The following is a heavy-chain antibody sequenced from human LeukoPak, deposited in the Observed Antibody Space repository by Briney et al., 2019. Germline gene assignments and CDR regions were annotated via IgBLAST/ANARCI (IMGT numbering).Heavy chain of an antibody. CDR3: ARVWSSGYTKDY. CDR2: ISYDGSNK. V-gene: IGHV3-30*07. Sequence: GRSLRLSCAASGFTFSSYAMHWVRQAPGKGLEWVAVISYDGSNKYYADSVKGRFTISRDNAKNSVYLQMNSLRAEDTAVYYCARVWSSGYTKDYWGQGTLVTVSS. J-gene: IGHJ4*02. D-gene: IGHD3-22*01. CDR1: GFTFSSYA.